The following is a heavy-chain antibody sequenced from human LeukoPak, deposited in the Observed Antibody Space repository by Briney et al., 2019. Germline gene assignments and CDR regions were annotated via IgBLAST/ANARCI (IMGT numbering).Heavy chain of an antibody. V-gene: IGHV3-74*01. CDR3: ARGYIPGNSGSYSNAFDI. D-gene: IGHD1-26*01. Sequence: GGSLRLSCAASGFTFSNYWMHWVRQAPGKGLVWVARINTDGRSTAHADSVKGRFTISRDNAKNTLYLQMNSLRAEDTAVYYCARGYIPGNSGSYSNAFDIWGQGTMVTVSS. J-gene: IGHJ3*02. CDR1: GFTFSNYW. CDR2: INTDGRST.